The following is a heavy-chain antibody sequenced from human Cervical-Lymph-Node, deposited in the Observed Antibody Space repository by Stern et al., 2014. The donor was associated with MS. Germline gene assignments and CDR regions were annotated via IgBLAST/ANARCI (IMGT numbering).Heavy chain of an antibody. CDR1: GFTFSNCP. J-gene: IGHJ6*02. CDR3: VNSPSNYYGMDV. CDR2: ISYDGSNE. V-gene: IGHV3-30-3*01. Sequence: VQLVESGGGVVQPGNSLRLSCTASGFTFSNCPMHWVRRAPGKGLEWVAVISYDGSNEYYADSVKGRFTISRDNSKNTLYLQMNSLRPEDAAIYFCVNSPSNYYGMDVWGQGTTVTVSS.